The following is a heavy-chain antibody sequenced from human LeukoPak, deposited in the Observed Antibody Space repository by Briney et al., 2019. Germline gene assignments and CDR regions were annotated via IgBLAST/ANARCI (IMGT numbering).Heavy chain of an antibody. CDR1: GFTFSSYG. V-gene: IGHV3-30*02. J-gene: IGHJ6*03. D-gene: IGHD3-10*01. Sequence: GGSLRLSCAASGFTFSSYGMHWVRQAPGKGLEWVACIRYDGSNKYYADSVKGRFTISRDNSKNTLYLQMNSLRAEDTAVYYCSKAGRGEDYYXXYXDVWGKXXXVXXSS. CDR3: SKAGRGEDYYXXYXDV. CDR2: IRYDGSNK.